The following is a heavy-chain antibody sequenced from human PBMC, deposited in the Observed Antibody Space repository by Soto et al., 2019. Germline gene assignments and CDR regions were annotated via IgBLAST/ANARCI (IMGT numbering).Heavy chain of an antibody. J-gene: IGHJ4*02. CDR3: ARESDSGSYYFDY. D-gene: IGHD3-10*01. CDR1: VGSVSSDTHY. Sequence: SETLSLTCTVSVGSVSSDTHYWSWIRQPPGKRLEWIGFIYSSGSTNYNPSLKSRVTMSVDTSKNHFSLRMSSVTAADTAVYYCARESDSGSYYFDYWGRGTLVTVSS. CDR2: IYSSGST. V-gene: IGHV4-61*03.